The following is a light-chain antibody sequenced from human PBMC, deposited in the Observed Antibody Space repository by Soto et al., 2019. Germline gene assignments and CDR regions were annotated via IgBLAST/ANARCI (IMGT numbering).Light chain of an antibody. CDR2: DAS. CDR1: QSVSSY. J-gene: IGKJ4*01. CDR3: QPRSNRPALT. V-gene: IGKV3-11*01. Sequence: EIVLTQSPATLSLSPGERATLSCRASQSVSSYLAWYQQKPGQAPRLLIYDASNRATGIPARFSGSGAGTEFTLTISSRKPEDFGVFYCQPRSNRPALTFGGGTKVEIK.